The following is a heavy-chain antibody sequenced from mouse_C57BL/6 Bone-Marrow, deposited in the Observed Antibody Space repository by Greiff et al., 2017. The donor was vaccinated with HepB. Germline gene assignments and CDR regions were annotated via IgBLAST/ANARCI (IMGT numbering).Heavy chain of an antibody. D-gene: IGHD1-1*01. V-gene: IGHV14-4*01. CDR1: GFNIKDDY. CDR2: IDPENGDT. Sequence: VQLQQSGAELVRPGASVKLSCTASGFNIKDDYMHWVKQRPEQGLEWIGWIDPENGDTEYASKFQGKATITADTSSNTAYLQLSSLTSEDTAVYYCTPILLRSPSWFAYWGQGTLVTVSA. J-gene: IGHJ3*01. CDR3: TPILLRSPSWFAY.